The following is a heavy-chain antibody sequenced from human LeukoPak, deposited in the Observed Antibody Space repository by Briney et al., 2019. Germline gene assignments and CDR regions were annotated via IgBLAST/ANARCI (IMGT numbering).Heavy chain of an antibody. Sequence: GGSLRLSCAASGFSVSSFYISWVRQSPGKGLEWLAIIYTTARTYYADSVKGRFTISRGNSQNTLYLQMNSLRAEDTAVYYCARGSSRAFDYWGLGTLVSVSS. CDR2: IYTTART. J-gene: IGHJ4*02. V-gene: IGHV3-53*01. CDR1: GFSVSSFY. CDR3: ARGSSRAFDY.